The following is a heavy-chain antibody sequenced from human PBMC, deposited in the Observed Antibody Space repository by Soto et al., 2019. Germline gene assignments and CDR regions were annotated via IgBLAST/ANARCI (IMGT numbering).Heavy chain of an antibody. Sequence: ASVKVSCKASGYTFSSHALHWVRQAPGQRLEWMGWINTDNGNTKYSQKFQGRVTITADESTSTAYMELSSLRSEDTAVYYCARARSPVSYFDYWGQGTLVTVSS. V-gene: IGHV1-3*04. J-gene: IGHJ4*02. CDR3: ARARSPVSYFDY. CDR2: INTDNGNT. D-gene: IGHD1-26*01. CDR1: GYTFSSHA.